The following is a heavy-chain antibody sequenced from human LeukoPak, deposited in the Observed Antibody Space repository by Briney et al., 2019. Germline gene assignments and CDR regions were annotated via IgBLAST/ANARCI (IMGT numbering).Heavy chain of an antibody. CDR2: INHTGST. Sequence: SETLSLTCVVYGESLSGYYWSWIRQSPGRGLELIGEINHTGSTKYNPSLKSRVTMSIDTSKNHFSLKLNSVTAADTAVYYCARLSLSVHRVATLPEGFDKWGQGTLVTVSS. CDR3: ARLSLSVHRVATLPEGFDK. D-gene: IGHD5-12*01. V-gene: IGHV4-34*01. CDR1: GESLSGYY. J-gene: IGHJ4*02.